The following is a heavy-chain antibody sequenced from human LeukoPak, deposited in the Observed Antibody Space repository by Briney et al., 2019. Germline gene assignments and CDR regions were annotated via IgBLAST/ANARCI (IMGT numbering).Heavy chain of an antibody. D-gene: IGHD4/OR15-4a*01. J-gene: IGHJ3*02. Sequence: SQTLSLTCAISGDSVSSNTAAWNWIRQSPSRGLEWLGRIYYRSQYYTDYAVSVKGRITINPDTSKNQFSLQLNSVTPEDTAVYYCAASDNYGGDAFDIWGQGTMVIVSS. CDR3: AASDNYGGDAFDI. V-gene: IGHV6-1*01. CDR2: IYYRSQYYT. CDR1: GDSVSSNTAA.